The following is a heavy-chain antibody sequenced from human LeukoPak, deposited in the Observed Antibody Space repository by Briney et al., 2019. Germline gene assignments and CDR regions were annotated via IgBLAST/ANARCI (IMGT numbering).Heavy chain of an antibody. CDR1: GFTFSSYA. V-gene: IGHV3-23*01. CDR2: FSVSDQTT. Sequence: GGSLRLSCAASGFTFSSYAMSWVRQPPGQGLGWVSCFSVSDQTTSYADSVQGRLTISRDHSKNTLYQQINSLIAEATAVYYCAKDPRVSYGDDIIRWGQGTLVIVST. D-gene: IGHD4-17*01. CDR3: AKDPRVSYGDDIIR. J-gene: IGHJ4*02.